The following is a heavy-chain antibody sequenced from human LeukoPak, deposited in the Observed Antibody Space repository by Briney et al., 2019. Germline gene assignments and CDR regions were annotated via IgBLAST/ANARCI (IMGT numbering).Heavy chain of an antibody. D-gene: IGHD3-3*01. Sequence: PSQTLSLTCTVSGGSISSGGYYWSWIRQHPGKGLEWIGYIYYSGSTYYNPSLKSRVTISVDTSKNQFSLKLSSVTAADTAVYYCAGTIFGVVTQFDYWGQGTLVTVSS. CDR2: IYYSGST. V-gene: IGHV4-31*03. CDR3: AGTIFGVVTQFDY. J-gene: IGHJ4*02. CDR1: GGSISSGGYY.